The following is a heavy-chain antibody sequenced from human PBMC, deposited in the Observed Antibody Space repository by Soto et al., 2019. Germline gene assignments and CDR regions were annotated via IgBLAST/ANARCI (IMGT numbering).Heavy chain of an antibody. V-gene: IGHV1-69*02. CDR1: GGTFSSYT. Sequence: QVQLVQSGAEVKKPGSSVKVSCKASGGTFSSYTISWVRQAPGQGLEWMGRIIAILGIANYAQKFQGRVTITADKSTSTAYMELRCLRYEDTAVYYCARVPLGYDFWGGYYPGALNYYYYYMDVWGKGTPVTVSS. D-gene: IGHD3-3*01. CDR2: IIAILGIA. CDR3: ARVPLGYDFWGGYYPGALNYYYYYMDV. J-gene: IGHJ6*03.